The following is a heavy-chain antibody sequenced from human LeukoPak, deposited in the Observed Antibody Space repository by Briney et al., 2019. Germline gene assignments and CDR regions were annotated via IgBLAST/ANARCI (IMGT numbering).Heavy chain of an antibody. J-gene: IGHJ5*02. Sequence: PSETLSLTCAVYVGSFSGYYWSWIRQPPGKGLEWIGDINHSGRTNYNPSLKSRVTISVDTSKNQFSLKLSSVTAADTAVYYCARQKDSIAAAGYNWFDPWGQGTLVTVSS. D-gene: IGHD6-13*01. V-gene: IGHV4-34*01. CDR2: INHSGRT. CDR1: VGSFSGYY. CDR3: ARQKDSIAAAGYNWFDP.